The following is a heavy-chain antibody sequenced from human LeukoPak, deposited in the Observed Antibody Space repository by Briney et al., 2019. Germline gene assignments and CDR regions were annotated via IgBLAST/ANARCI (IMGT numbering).Heavy chain of an antibody. V-gene: IGHV1-2*02. Sequence: GASVKVSCKASGYTFTGYYMHWVRQAPGQGLEWMGWINPNSDGTNYAQKFQGRVTMTRDTSISTAYMELSRLRSDDTAVCYCARWNTPRFYFDDWGQGTLVTVSS. D-gene: IGHD2-15*01. CDR2: INPNSDGT. CDR3: ARWNTPRFYFDD. CDR1: GYTFTGYY. J-gene: IGHJ4*02.